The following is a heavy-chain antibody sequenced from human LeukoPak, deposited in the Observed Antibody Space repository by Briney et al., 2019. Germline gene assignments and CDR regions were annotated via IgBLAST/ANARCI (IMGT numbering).Heavy chain of an antibody. V-gene: IGHV4-34*12. Sequence: PSETLSLTCAVYGGSFSGYYWSWIRQPPGKGLEWIGTIFYSGSTYYNPSLKSRVIMSVDTSKNQFSLKLSSVTAADTAVYYCATQILLCHYYWGQGTLVTVSS. J-gene: IGHJ4*02. CDR3: ATQILLCHYY. CDR2: IFYSGST. D-gene: IGHD2/OR15-2a*01. CDR1: GGSFSGYY.